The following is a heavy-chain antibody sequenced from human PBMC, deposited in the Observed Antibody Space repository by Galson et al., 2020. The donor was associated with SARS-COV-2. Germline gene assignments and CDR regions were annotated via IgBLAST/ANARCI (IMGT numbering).Heavy chain of an antibody. J-gene: IGHJ4*02. V-gene: IGHV5-51*01. D-gene: IGHD3-3*01. CDR1: GYSFTSYW. CDR3: ARLPTNKPEYYDFWSGYLPYYFDY. CDR2: IYPGDSDT. Sequence: GESLKISCKGSGYSFTSYWIGWVRQMPGKGLEWMGIIYPGDSDTRYSPSFQGQVTISADKSISTAYLQWSSLKASDTAMYYCARLPTNKPEYYDFWSGYLPYYFDYWGQGTLVTVSS.